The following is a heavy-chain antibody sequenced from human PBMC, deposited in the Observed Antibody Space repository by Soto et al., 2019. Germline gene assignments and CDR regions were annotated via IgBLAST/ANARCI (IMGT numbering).Heavy chain of an antibody. CDR1: ADSIKSGGCY. Sequence: SETLSLTCTVSADSIKSGGCYWSWVREHPGTGLEWISFFYNSGAAYYNPSLKTRVVASIDKSQNRFSLKVNSVTAADTAVYFCARGRVSVLSATEEVINSYFDSWGAVTLVTVSS. J-gene: IGHJ4*02. CDR2: FYNSGAA. CDR3: ARGRVSVLSATEEVINSYFDS. D-gene: IGHD2-21*02. V-gene: IGHV4-31*03.